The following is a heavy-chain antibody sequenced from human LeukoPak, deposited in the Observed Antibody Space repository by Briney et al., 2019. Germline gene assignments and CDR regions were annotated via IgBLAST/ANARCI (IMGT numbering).Heavy chain of an antibody. CDR3: ARGGKVTFGGVKRHLHDY. J-gene: IGHJ4*02. CDR1: GGSISSGGYS. D-gene: IGHD3-16*01. V-gene: IGHV4-30-2*01. Sequence: KPSQTLSLTCTVSGGSISSGGYSWSWIRQPPGKGLEWIGHIYHSGSTYYNPSLKSRVTISVDRSENQFSLKLSSVTAADTAVYYCARGGKVTFGGVKRHLHDYWGRGTLVTASS. CDR2: IYHSGST.